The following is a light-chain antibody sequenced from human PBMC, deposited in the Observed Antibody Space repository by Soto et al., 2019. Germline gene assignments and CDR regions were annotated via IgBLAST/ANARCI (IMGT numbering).Light chain of an antibody. CDR1: SSDVGGYNY. V-gene: IGLV2-14*01. CDR3: SSYRSGSVVL. Sequence: QSALTQPASVSGSPGQSITISCIGTSSDVGGYNYVSWYQQHPGKAPKLVIYGVSYRPSGVSARFSGSKFQNTASLTISGLQAEDEADYYCSSYRSGSVVLFGGGTKLTVL. J-gene: IGLJ3*02. CDR2: GVS.